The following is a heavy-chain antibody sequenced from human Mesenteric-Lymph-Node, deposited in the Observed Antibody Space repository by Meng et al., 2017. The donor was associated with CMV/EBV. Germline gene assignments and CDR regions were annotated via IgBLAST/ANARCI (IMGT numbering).Heavy chain of an antibody. D-gene: IGHD6-13*01. CDR3: AKDRFGYSNTFDY. CDR2: ISGSGTTL. Sequence: GESLKISCAASGFTFRDTYMSWFRQAPGKGLEWISHISGSGTTLYYADSVKGRFTISRDNAKNSLYLQMDGLRPEDTAFYFCAKDRFGYSNTFDYWGQGALVTVSS. V-gene: IGHV3-11*01. J-gene: IGHJ4*02. CDR1: GFTFRDTY.